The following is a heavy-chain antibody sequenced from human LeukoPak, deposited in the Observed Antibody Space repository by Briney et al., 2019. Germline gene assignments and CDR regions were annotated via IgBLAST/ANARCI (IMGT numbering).Heavy chain of an antibody. Sequence: SETLSLTCAVSGYSISSGYYWGWIRQPPGKGLEWIGSIYHSGSTYYNPSLKSRVTISVDTSKNQFSLKLSSVTAADTAVHYCARLLREWLNFDYWGQGTLVTVSS. CDR1: GYSISSGYY. CDR3: ARLLREWLNFDY. V-gene: IGHV4-38-2*01. D-gene: IGHD3-3*01. CDR2: IYHSGST. J-gene: IGHJ4*02.